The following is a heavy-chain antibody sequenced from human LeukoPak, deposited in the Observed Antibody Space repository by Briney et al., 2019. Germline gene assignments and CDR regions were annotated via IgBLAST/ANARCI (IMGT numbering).Heavy chain of an antibody. D-gene: IGHD3-22*01. J-gene: IGHJ2*01. CDR3: AKTGYYYDRSDYYYDRSRYFDL. Sequence: GGSLRLSCAASGFTFSSYGMHWVRQAPGKGLEWVAFIRDDGSNKHYADSVKGRFTISRDNSKNTLYLQMNSLRAEDTAVYYCAKTGYYYDRSDYYYDRSRYFDLWGRGTLVTVSS. CDR1: GFTFSSYG. V-gene: IGHV3-30*02. CDR2: IRDDGSNK.